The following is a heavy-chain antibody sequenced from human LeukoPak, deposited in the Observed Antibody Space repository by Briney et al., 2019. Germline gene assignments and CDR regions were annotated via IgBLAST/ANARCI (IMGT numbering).Heavy chain of an antibody. CDR1: GFTFSTYS. D-gene: IGHD3-22*01. V-gene: IGHV3-48*04. Sequence: GGSLRLSCAASGFTFSTYSMNWVRQAPGKGLEWVSYISSSTSTIYYADSVKGRFTISRDNAKNSLYLQMNSLRAEDTAVYYCARTITMIVVVSDAFDIWGQGTMVTVSS. J-gene: IGHJ3*02. CDR3: ARTITMIVVVSDAFDI. CDR2: ISSSTSTI.